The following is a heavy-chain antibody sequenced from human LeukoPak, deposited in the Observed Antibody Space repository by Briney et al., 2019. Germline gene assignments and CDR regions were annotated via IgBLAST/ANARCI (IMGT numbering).Heavy chain of an antibody. Sequence: GGSLRLSCAASGFIFSNYGMHWVRQAPGKGLEWVAFIRYDESNKFYADSVKGRFTISRDNSKNRLFLQMNSLRAEDTAVYYCATMQWLEGVDWFDPWGQGTLVTVSS. D-gene: IGHD6-19*01. V-gene: IGHV3-30*02. CDR1: GFIFSNYG. CDR2: IRYDESNK. CDR3: ATMQWLEGVDWFDP. J-gene: IGHJ5*02.